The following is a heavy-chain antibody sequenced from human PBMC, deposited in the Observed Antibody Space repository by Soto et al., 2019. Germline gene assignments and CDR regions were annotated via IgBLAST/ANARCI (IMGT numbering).Heavy chain of an antibody. J-gene: IGHJ6*02. D-gene: IGHD3-10*01. CDR1: GFTFSSYA. V-gene: IGHV3-23*01. Sequence: GGSLRLSCAASGFTFSSYAMSWVRQAPGKGLEWVSAISGSGGSTYYADSVKGRFTISRDNSKNTLYLQMNSLRAEDTAVYYCAKDRMVRGVGDYYYYYGMDVWGQGTTVTVSS. CDR2: ISGSGGST. CDR3: AKDRMVRGVGDYYYYYGMDV.